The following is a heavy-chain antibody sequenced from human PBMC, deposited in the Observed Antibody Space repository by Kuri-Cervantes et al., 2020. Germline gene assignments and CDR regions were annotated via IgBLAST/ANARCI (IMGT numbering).Heavy chain of an antibody. J-gene: IGHJ6*02. D-gene: IGHD2-2*01. CDR1: GFTFRSYG. V-gene: IGHV3-33*01. Sequence: GESLKISCAVSGFTFRSYGMHWVRQAPGTGLEWVAVIWYDGSNKYYADSVKGRFTISRDDSKNTLYLQMSSLRAEDTAVYYCAREGCSSPSGVCYGMDVWGQGTTVTVSS. CDR3: AREGCSSPSGVCYGMDV. CDR2: IWYDGSNK.